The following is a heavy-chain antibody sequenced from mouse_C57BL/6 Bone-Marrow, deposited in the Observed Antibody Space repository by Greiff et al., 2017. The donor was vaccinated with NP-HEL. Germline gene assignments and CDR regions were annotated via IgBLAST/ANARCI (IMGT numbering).Heavy chain of an antibody. Sequence: QVQLQQSGAELVRPGTSVKVSCKASGYAFTNYLIEWVKQRPGQGLEWIGVIYPGSGGTNYNEKFKGKATLTADKSSSTAYMQLSSLTSEDSAVYVGARGGSATVVATGWYFGVWGTGTTVTVSS. CDR3: ARGGSATVVATGWYFGV. J-gene: IGHJ1*03. CDR1: GYAFTNYL. V-gene: IGHV1-54*01. D-gene: IGHD1-1*01. CDR2: IYPGSGGT.